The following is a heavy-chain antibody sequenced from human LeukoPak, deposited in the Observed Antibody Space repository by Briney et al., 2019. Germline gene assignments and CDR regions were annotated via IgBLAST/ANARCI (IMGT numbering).Heavy chain of an antibody. CDR2: INPNSGGT. J-gene: IGHJ3*02. Sequence: ASVKVSCKASGYTFTGYFMHWVRQAPGQGLEWMGWINPNSGGTNYAQKFQGRVTMTWDTSISTAYMELSRLTSDDTAVYYCARDILTDDAFDIWGQGTMVTVSS. CDR3: ARDILTDDAFDI. CDR1: GYTFTGYF. D-gene: IGHD7-27*01. V-gene: IGHV1-2*02.